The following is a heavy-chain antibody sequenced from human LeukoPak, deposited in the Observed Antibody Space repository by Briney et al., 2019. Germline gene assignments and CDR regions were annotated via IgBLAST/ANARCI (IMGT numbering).Heavy chain of an antibody. V-gene: IGHV4-39*01. D-gene: IGHD2-15*01. CDR2: IYYSGST. Sequence: SETLSLTCTVSGGSISSSSYYWGWIRQSPGKGLEWIGSIYYSGSTYYNPSLKSRVTISVDTSKNQFSLKLSSVTAADTAVYYCASFVVVAATLDYWGQGTLVTVSS. CDR3: ASFVVVAATLDY. CDR1: GGSISSSSYY. J-gene: IGHJ4*02.